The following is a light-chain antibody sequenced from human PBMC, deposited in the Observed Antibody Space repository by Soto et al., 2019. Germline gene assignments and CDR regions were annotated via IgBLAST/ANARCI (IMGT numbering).Light chain of an antibody. V-gene: IGLV3-21*01. Sequence: SYELTQPPSVSVAPGKTASVACGGSNIGRKSVHWYQKKSGHAPVLVMYYVSDRPSGIPERFSGSNSGNTATLTISRVEAGDKAEYGCQVWEISSGHVVFGGGTKLTDL. CDR3: QVWEISSGHVV. CDR2: YVS. J-gene: IGLJ3*02. CDR1: NIGRKS.